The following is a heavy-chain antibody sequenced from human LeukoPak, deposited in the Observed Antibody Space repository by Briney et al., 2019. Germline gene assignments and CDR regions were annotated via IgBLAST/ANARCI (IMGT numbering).Heavy chain of an antibody. D-gene: IGHD1-26*01. V-gene: IGHV3-53*01. Sequence: GGSLRLSCAASGFTVNNYYMTWVRQAPGKGLECVSILYSGGMTYYADSVKGRFTISTDTSKNTVNLQMNSLRAEDTAIYYCARMFGGNYYGYYFDYWGQGSMLPVSS. CDR3: ARMFGGNYYGYYFDY. CDR2: LYSGGMT. J-gene: IGHJ4*02. CDR1: GFTVNNYY.